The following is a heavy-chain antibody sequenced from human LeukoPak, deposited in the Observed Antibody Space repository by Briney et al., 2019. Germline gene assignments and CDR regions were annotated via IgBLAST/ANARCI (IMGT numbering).Heavy chain of an antibody. J-gene: IGHJ4*02. CDR2: IYYTGKN. CDR1: GGSINSHY. CDR3: VRRDTGWNYFDY. D-gene: IGHD6-19*01. V-gene: IGHV4-59*08. Sequence: PSETLSLTCAVSGGSINSHYWGWIRQPPGKGLQWIGDIYYTGKNNYNPSLESRVTISLDTSKDHLSLNLTSVVAADTAIYYCVRRDTGWNYFDYWGQGILVTVSS.